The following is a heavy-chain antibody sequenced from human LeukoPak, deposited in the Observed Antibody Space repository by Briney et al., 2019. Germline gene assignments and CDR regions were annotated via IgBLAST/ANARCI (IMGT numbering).Heavy chain of an antibody. CDR2: MRLAGSVT. CDR3: VIERGAR. Sequence: PGGSLRLSCAASASTFSRSYMGWVRQAPGKGLEWVALMRLAGSVTYYVESVKGRFTISRDNTNNLLYLHMDNLRAEDTAVYYCVIERGARWGQGTLVTVSS. V-gene: IGHV3-7*01. CDR1: ASTFSRSY. J-gene: IGHJ4*02.